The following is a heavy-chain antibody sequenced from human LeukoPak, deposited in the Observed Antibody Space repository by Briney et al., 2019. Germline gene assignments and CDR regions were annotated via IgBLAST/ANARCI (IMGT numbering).Heavy chain of an antibody. V-gene: IGHV3-11*01. J-gene: IGHJ4*02. CDR1: GFTFSHYY. D-gene: IGHD4-23*01. CDR3: ASLRWGY. CDR2: ISSNGSTI. Sequence: GGSLRLSCAVSGFTFSHYYMSWIRQAPGKGLEWLSYISSNGSTIYYADSVKGRFTISRDNAKNSLYLQMNSLRAEDTAVYYCASLRWGYWGQGTLVTVSS.